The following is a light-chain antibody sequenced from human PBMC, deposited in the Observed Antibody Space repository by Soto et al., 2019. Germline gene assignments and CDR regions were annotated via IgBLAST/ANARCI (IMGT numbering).Light chain of an antibody. J-gene: IGKJ2*01. CDR1: QIVTNNY. CDR2: GSS. CDR3: HQYGSSPPYT. V-gene: IGKV3-20*01. Sequence: EVVLTQSPGTLSLSPGERATLSCRASQIVTNNYLAWYQQRPGQAPRLLIFGSSDRSTGIQAWFSGTGSRTDFTLIISRLEPEDFAFYYCHQYGSSPPYTFVYGTKLEIK.